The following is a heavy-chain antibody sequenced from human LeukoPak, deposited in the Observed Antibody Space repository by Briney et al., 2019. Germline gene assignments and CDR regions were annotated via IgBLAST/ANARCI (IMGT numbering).Heavy chain of an antibody. J-gene: IGHJ4*02. D-gene: IGHD1-26*01. CDR2: ISSRNTYI. Sequence: PGGSLRLSCAASGFTFSSYSMNWVRQAPGKGLEWVSSISSRNTYIYYADSVKGRFTISRDNAKNSLYLQMNSLRAEDTAVYYCARSLGATGNYYFDYWGQGTLVTVSS. CDR1: GFTFSSYS. CDR3: ARSLGATGNYYFDY. V-gene: IGHV3-21*01.